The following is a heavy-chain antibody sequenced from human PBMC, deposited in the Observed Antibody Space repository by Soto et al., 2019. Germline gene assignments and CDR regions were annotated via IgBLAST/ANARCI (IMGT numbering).Heavy chain of an antibody. J-gene: IGHJ3*02. D-gene: IGHD2-2*01. CDR3: ARGPWAYCSSTSCYYDAFDI. CDR1: GGTFSSYA. Sequence: ASVKVSCKASGGTFSSYAISWVRQAPGQGLEWMGGIIPIFGTANYAQKFQGRVTITADESTSTAYMELSSLRSEDTAVYYCARGPWAYCSSTSCYYDAFDIWGQGTMVTVSS. CDR2: IIPIFGTA. V-gene: IGHV1-69*13.